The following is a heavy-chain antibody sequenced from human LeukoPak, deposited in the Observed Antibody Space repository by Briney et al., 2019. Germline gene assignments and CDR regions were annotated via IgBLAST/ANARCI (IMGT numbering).Heavy chain of an antibody. CDR3: AREREYDYGDYVSFSEFDH. J-gene: IGHJ4*02. CDR1: GGSISDYY. D-gene: IGHD4-17*01. CDR2: ISDSGST. V-gene: IGHV4-59*01. Sequence: PSETLSLTCTVSGGSISDYYWSWIRQPPGKGLEWIGYISDSGSTNFNPSLKSRVTISVDTSKNQFSLKLGSVTAADTAVYYCAREREYDYGDYVSFSEFDHWGQGTLVTVSS.